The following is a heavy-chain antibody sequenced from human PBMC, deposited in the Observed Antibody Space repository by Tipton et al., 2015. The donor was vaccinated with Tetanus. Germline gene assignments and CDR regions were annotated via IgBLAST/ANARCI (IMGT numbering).Heavy chain of an antibody. Sequence: SLRLSCAASGFTFSSYSMNWVRQAPGKGLEWVSSISSSSSYIYYADSVKGRFTISRDNAKNSLHLQMNSLRAEDTAVYYCARDLRNYYDSSGYSDYWGQGTLVTVSS. CDR3: ARDLRNYYDSSGYSDY. CDR1: GFTFSSYS. CDR2: ISSSSSYI. D-gene: IGHD3-22*01. V-gene: IGHV3-21*01. J-gene: IGHJ4*02.